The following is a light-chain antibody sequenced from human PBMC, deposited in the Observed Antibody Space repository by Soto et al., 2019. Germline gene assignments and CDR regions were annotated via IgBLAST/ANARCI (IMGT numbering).Light chain of an antibody. CDR3: QQSYSTPIT. J-gene: IGKJ5*01. CDR2: GAS. Sequence: IELTQSPSSLSAAVGDRVTITSRASQSISTYLNWYQQKGGKAPKLLIHGASSLQSGVPLRFSATGSGTDCSLTISSLQPEDFATYYCQQSYSTPITLGQGTRLEIK. V-gene: IGKV1-39*01. CDR1: QSISTY.